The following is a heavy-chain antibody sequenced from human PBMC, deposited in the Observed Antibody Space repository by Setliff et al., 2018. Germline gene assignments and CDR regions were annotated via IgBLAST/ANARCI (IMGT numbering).Heavy chain of an antibody. D-gene: IGHD2-15*01. CDR2: ITGNGRNT. V-gene: IGHV3-20*04. CDR3: ASPSQDLCSDGTCYSQITSFDI. CDR1: GFTFDHHG. Sequence: PGGSLRLSCATSGFTFDHHGMNWVRQAPGKGLEWVSAITGNGRNTGYADSVKGRFTISRDNAKNSLYLQMNSLRADDTAVYYCASPSQDLCSDGTCYSQITSFDIWGQGTMVTVSS. J-gene: IGHJ3*02.